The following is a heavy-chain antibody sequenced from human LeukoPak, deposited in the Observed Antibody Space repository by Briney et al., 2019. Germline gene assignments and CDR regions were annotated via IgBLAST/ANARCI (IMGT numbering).Heavy chain of an antibody. J-gene: IGHJ2*01. CDR1: GFTFSSYW. CDR2: IKQGGSEK. D-gene: IGHD5-24*01. CDR3: AKDERMATIDWYFDL. Sequence: QAGGSLRLSCAASGFTFSSYWMSWVRQAPGKGLEWVANIKQGGSEKYYVDSVKGRFTISRDNAKNSLYLQMNGLRAEDTAVYYCAKDERMATIDWYFDLWGRGTLVSVSS. V-gene: IGHV3-7*03.